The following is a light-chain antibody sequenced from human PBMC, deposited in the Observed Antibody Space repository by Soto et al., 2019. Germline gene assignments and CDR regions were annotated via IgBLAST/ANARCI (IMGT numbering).Light chain of an antibody. V-gene: IGKV3-15*01. J-gene: IGKJ5*01. CDR3: QQYNTWPIT. Sequence: EVLMTHSPDTLYVSAGERVTLSCRASQSVSDKLAWYQQKPGQGPRLLVYRASTRTLGIPARFSGSESGTEFTLTISSLQSEDLAVYYCQQYNTWPITFGQGTRLEIK. CDR2: RAS. CDR1: QSVSDK.